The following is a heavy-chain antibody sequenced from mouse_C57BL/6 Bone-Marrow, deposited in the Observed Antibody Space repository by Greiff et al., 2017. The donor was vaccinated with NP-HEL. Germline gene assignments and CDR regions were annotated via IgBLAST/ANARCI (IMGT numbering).Heavy chain of an antibody. D-gene: IGHD1-1*01. Sequence: VQLKQPGPVLVKPGASVKMSCKASGYTFPDHYMNWVKQSHGKSLEWIGVINPYNGGTSYNQKFKGKATLTVDKSSSTAYMELNSLTSEDSAVYYCAKDYYGSRGNAMDYWGQGTSVTVSS. V-gene: IGHV1-19*01. CDR1: GYTFPDHY. CDR3: AKDYYGSRGNAMDY. CDR2: INPYNGGT. J-gene: IGHJ4*01.